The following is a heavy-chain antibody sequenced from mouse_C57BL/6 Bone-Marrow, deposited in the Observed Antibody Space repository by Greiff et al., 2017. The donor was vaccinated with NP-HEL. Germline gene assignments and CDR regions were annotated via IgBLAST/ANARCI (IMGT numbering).Heavy chain of an antibody. D-gene: IGHD1-1*01. J-gene: IGHJ4*01. V-gene: IGHV1-61*01. Sequence: QVQLQQPGAELVRPGSSVKLSCKASGYTFTSYWMDWVKQRPGQGLEWIGNIYPSDSETHYNQKFKDKATLTVDKSSSTAYMQLSSLTSEDSAVYYCARGILPPLYYYAMDFWGQGTSVTVSS. CDR2: IYPSDSET. CDR3: ARGILPPLYYYAMDF. CDR1: GYTFTSYW.